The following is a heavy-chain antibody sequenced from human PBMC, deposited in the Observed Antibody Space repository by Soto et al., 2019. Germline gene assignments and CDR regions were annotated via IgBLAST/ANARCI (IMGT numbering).Heavy chain of an antibody. Sequence: QVQLQESGPGLVKPSQTLSLTCAVSGGSISSSDWWSWVRQPPGKGLEWIGEIYHSGSTNYNPSLKSRVTISVDKSKNQFSLKLSSVIAADTAKYYCARVRGLVEPATDGMDVWGQGTTVTVSS. V-gene: IGHV4-4*02. D-gene: IGHD1-1*01. J-gene: IGHJ6*02. CDR1: GGSISSSDW. CDR3: ARVRGLVEPATDGMDV. CDR2: IYHSGST.